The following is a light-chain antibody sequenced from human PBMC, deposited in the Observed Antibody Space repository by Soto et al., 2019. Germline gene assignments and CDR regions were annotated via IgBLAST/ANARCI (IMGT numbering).Light chain of an antibody. CDR2: EST. V-gene: IGLV2-23*02. CDR1: TGDIGAYNL. Sequence: QSALTQPASVSGSPGQSITISCTGSTGDIGAYNLVSWYQQHPGKAPKLMIYESTKRPSGVSDRFSGSRSGYTASLTISALQPEDEADYSCYSFAGSATFVFGGGTKLTVL. CDR3: YSFAGSATFV. J-gene: IGLJ2*01.